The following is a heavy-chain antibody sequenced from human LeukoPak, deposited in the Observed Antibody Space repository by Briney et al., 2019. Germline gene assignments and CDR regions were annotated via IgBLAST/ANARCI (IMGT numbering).Heavy chain of an antibody. J-gene: IGHJ3*02. CDR2: ISSSSSII. CDR1: GFTFSTYS. Sequence: PGGSLRLSCAVSGFTFSTYSINWVRQAPGKGLEWVSYISSSSSIISYADSVKGRFTISTDNAKNSLYLQMNSLRDEDTAVYYCARDRNWAFHIWGQGTMVTVSS. CDR3: ARDRNWAFHI. V-gene: IGHV3-48*02. D-gene: IGHD1-20*01.